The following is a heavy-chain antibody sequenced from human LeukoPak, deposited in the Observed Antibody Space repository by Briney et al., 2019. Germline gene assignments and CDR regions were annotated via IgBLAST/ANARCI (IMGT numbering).Heavy chain of an antibody. CDR2: IYYSGST. CDR3: ARIRYCSGGSCYRFRTHFDY. D-gene: IGHD2-15*01. Sequence: SQTLSLTCTVSGASISSGDYYWSWIRQPPGKGLEWIGYIYYSGSTYYNPSLKSRVTISVDTSKNQFSLKLSSVTAADTAVYYCARIRYCSGGSCYRFRTHFDYWGQGTLVTVSS. V-gene: IGHV4-30-4*01. J-gene: IGHJ4*02. CDR1: GASISSGDYY.